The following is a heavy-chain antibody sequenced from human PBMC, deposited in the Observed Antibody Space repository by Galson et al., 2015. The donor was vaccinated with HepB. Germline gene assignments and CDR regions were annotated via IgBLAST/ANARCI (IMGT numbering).Heavy chain of an antibody. CDR1: GGSISSSSYY. J-gene: IGHJ3*02. CDR2: IYYSGST. D-gene: IGHD6-13*01. Sequence: SETLSLTCTVSGGSISSSSYYWGWIRQPPGKGLEWIGSIYYSGSTYYNPSPKSRVTISVDTSKNQFSLKLSSVTAADTAVYYCARGLGVSSSWYPFQDAFDIWGQGTMVTVSS. CDR3: ARGLGVSSSWYPFQDAFDI. V-gene: IGHV4-39*01.